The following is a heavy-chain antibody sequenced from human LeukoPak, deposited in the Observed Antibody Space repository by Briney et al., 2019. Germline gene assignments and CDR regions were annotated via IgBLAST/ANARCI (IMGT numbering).Heavy chain of an antibody. Sequence: PGGSLRLSCAASGFTFSSYGMTWVRQAPGKGLEWVLAISGRGGRTYYADSVKGRFTISRDISKNTLYLQMNSLRAEDTAIYYCARAEDDSGTYSVGYFDFWGQGTLVTVSS. J-gene: IGHJ4*02. CDR2: ISGRGGRT. V-gene: IGHV3-23*01. CDR3: ARAEDDSGTYSVGYFDF. D-gene: IGHD3-10*01. CDR1: GFTFSSYG.